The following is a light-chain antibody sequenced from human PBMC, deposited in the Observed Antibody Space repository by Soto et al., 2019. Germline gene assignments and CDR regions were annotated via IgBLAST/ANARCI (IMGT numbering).Light chain of an antibody. CDR2: GVS. Sequence: QSALTQPASVSGSPGQSITISCIGTSSDVHGYSYVSWYQQHTGKAPKLMIYGVSNRVSGVSDRFSASKSGNAASLTISGLQADDEADYYCSSYRNINTVIFGGGTKLTVL. CDR3: SSYRNINTVI. V-gene: IGLV2-14*01. CDR1: SSDVHGYSY. J-gene: IGLJ2*01.